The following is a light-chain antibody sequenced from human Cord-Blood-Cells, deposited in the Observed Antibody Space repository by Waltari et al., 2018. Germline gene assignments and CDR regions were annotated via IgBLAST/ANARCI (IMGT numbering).Light chain of an antibody. J-gene: IGKJ2*01. CDR3: QQYNSYSRGYT. CDR1: QSISSW. Sequence: DIKMNQSPSTLSASVGDRVTITCRASQSISSWLAWYQQKPGKAPKLLIYDASSLESGVPSRFSGSGSGTEFTLTISSLQPDDFATYCQQYNSYSRGYTFGQGTKLEIK. V-gene: IGKV1-5*01. CDR2: DAS.